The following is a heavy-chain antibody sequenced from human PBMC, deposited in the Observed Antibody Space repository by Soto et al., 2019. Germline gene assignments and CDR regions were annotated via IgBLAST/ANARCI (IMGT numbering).Heavy chain of an antibody. Sequence: GGSLRLSCAASGFTFSSYSMNWVRQAPGKGLEWVSSISSSSSYIYYADSVKGRFTISRDNAKNSLYLQMNSLRAEDTAVYYCAREIAVAAVDYWGQGTLVTVSS. CDR1: GFTFSSYS. D-gene: IGHD6-19*01. CDR3: AREIAVAAVDY. V-gene: IGHV3-21*01. CDR2: ISSSSSYI. J-gene: IGHJ4*02.